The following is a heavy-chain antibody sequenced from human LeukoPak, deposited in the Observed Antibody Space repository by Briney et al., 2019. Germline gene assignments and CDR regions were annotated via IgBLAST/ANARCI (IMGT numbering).Heavy chain of an antibody. J-gene: IGHJ4*02. CDR1: GFTFSSYG. CDR3: ARGDCSGGSCHSGL. Sequence: GGSLRLSCAASGFTFSSYGMSWVRQAPGKGLEWVSAISGSGGSTYYADYVQGRFTISRDNSKNTLYLQMNSMRVEDTAVYFCARGDCSGGSCHSGLWGQGTLVTVSS. CDR2: ISGSGGST. D-gene: IGHD2-15*01. V-gene: IGHV3-23*01.